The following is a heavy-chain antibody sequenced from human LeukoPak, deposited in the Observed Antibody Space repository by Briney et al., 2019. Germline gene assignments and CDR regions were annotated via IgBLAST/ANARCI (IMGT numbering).Heavy chain of an antibody. CDR3: ARLRYFDWSEFDP. Sequence: PSQTLSLTCTVSGDSISSGGYYWSWIRQHPGKGLEWIGCIYYTGTTYYNTSLQSRVTISVDTSKNQISLKLSSVTAADTAVYYGARLRYFDWSEFDPWGQGTLVTVSS. CDR1: GDSISSGGYY. D-gene: IGHD3-9*01. V-gene: IGHV4-31*03. J-gene: IGHJ5*02. CDR2: IYYTGTT.